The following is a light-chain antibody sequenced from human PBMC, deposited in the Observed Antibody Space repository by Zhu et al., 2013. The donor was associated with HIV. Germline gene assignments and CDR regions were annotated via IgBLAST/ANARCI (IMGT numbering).Light chain of an antibody. Sequence: DIQMTQSPSSLSASVGDRVTITCRASQDISGFLAWYQQKSGKAPRLLIYGASTVQSGVPARFSGRGSGTEFTLTITRLQPEDSGIYYCLQHQSSPRTFGQGTRV. CDR1: QDISGF. CDR3: LQHQSSPRT. CDR2: GAS. J-gene: IGKJ1*01. V-gene: IGKV1-9*01.